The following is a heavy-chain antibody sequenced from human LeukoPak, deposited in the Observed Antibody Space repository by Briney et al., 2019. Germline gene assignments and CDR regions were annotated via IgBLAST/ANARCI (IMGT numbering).Heavy chain of an antibody. Sequence: GGSLRLSCAASGFTFSDYGMNWVRQAPGKGLECVAITSYDESEKYYVDSVKGRFTISRDNSKNTLYLQMNSLRTEDTAVYYCAKSKPPREYCSATSCFAGFGAFDIWGQGTMVTVSS. V-gene: IGHV3-30*18. CDR2: TSYDESEK. CDR1: GFTFSDYG. D-gene: IGHD2-2*01. CDR3: AKSKPPREYCSATSCFAGFGAFDI. J-gene: IGHJ3*02.